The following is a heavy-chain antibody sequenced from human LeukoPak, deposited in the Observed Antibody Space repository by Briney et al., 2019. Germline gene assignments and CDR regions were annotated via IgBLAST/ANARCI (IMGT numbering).Heavy chain of an antibody. Sequence: GGSLRLSCAASGFTFDDYAMHWVRQAPGKGLEWVSGISWNSGSIGYADSVKGRFTISRDNAKNSLYLQMNSLRAEDTALYYCAKGATTYYYYYVDVWGKGTTVTISS. CDR3: AKGATTYYYYYVDV. V-gene: IGHV3-9*01. CDR2: ISWNSGSI. J-gene: IGHJ6*03. D-gene: IGHD5-12*01. CDR1: GFTFDDYA.